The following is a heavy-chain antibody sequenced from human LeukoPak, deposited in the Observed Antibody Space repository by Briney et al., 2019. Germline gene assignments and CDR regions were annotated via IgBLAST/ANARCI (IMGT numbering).Heavy chain of an antibody. CDR1: GYTFTSYY. J-gene: IGHJ4*02. D-gene: IGHD2-15*01. CDR2: INPSGGST. Sequence: GASVTVSCTASGYTFTSYYMHWVRQAPGQGLEWMGIINPSGGSTSYAQKFQGRVTMTRGASTSTVYMELSSLRSEDTAVYYCARTYCSGGSCYFDYWGQGTLVTVSS. V-gene: IGHV1-46*01. CDR3: ARTYCSGGSCYFDY.